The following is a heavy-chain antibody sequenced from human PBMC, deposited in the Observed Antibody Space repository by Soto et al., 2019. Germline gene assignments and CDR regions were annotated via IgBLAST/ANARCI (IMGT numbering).Heavy chain of an antibody. CDR2: INHSGST. V-gene: IGHV4-34*01. D-gene: IGHD6-13*01. J-gene: IGHJ6*02. Sequence: SETLSLTCAVYGGSFSGYYWSWIRQPPGKGLEWIGEINHSGSTNYNPSLKSRVTISVDTSKNQFSLKLSSVTAADTAVYYCARVRVAAAGTGYYYYSGMDVWGQGTTVTVSS. CDR1: GGSFSGYY. CDR3: ARVRVAAAGTGYYYYSGMDV.